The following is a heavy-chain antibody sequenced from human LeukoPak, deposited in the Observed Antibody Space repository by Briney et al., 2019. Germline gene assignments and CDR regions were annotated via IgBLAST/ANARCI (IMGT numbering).Heavy chain of an antibody. Sequence: ASVKVSCKASGGTFSSYAISWVRQAPGQGLEWMGWINPNSDGTNYAQKFQGWVTMTRDTSISTAYMELSRLRSDDTAVYYCARSSLGYCSSTSCLPWFDPWGQGTLVTVSS. CDR3: ARSSLGYCSSTSCLPWFDP. V-gene: IGHV1-2*04. CDR2: INPNSDGT. J-gene: IGHJ5*02. D-gene: IGHD2-2*01. CDR1: GGTFSSYA.